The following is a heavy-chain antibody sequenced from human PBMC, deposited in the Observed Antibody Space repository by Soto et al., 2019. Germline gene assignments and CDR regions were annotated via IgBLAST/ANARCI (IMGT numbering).Heavy chain of an antibody. CDR1: GDSVSSTSAT. J-gene: IGHJ2*01. CDR3: ARDGSGFHWSFDL. D-gene: IGHD6-19*01. CDR2: TYYRSKWYN. V-gene: IGHV6-1*01. Sequence: QVQLQQSGPGLVKPSETLSLVCSISGDSVSSTSATWSWIRQSPSRGLEWLGRTYYRSKWYNDYAVSVKSRIAITQDTSKNQLSLHLSSVTPEDTALYFCARDGSGFHWSFDLWGRGTLVTVSS.